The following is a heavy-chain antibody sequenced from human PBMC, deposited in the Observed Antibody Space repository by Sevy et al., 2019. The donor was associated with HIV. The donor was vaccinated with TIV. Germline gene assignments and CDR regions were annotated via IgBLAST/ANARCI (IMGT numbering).Heavy chain of an antibody. D-gene: IGHD2-15*01. V-gene: IGHV3-21*01. CDR2: ISSSSYI. CDR1: GFTFSSYS. CDR3: ARDSPPDMYYYYYGMDV. J-gene: IGHJ6*02. Sequence: GGSLRLSCAASGFTFSSYSMNWVRQAPGKGLEWVSSISSSSYIYYADSVKGRFTISRDNAKNSLYLQMNSLRAEDTAVYYCARDSPPDMYYYYYGMDVWGQGTTVTVSS.